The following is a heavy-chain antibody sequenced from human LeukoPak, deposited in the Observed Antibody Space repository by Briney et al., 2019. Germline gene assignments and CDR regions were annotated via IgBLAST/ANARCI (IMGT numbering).Heavy chain of an antibody. CDR1: GGSISSYY. V-gene: IGHV4-59*01. J-gene: IGHJ4*02. Sequence: PSETLSLTCTVSGGSISSYYWSWIRQPPGKGLEWIGYIYYSGSTNYNPSLKSRVTISVDTSKNQFSLKLSSVTAADTAVYYCARDRSGGWYAYFDYWGQGALVTVSS. D-gene: IGHD6-19*01. CDR3: ARDRSGGWYAYFDY. CDR2: IYYSGST.